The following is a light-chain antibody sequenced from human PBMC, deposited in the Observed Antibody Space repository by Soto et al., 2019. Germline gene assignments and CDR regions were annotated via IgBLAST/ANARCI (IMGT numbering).Light chain of an antibody. CDR3: MQALETPLT. V-gene: IGKV2-28*01. CDR2: LGS. CDR1: QSLLHSDGYNY. Sequence: DIVMTQSPLSLPATPGDSASLSCRSSQSLLHSDGYNYMDWYLQKPGQSPQLLIYLGSNRASGVPDRFSGSGSGTDFTLKISRVEAEDAGVYYCMQALETPLTFGGGTKVDI. J-gene: IGKJ4*01.